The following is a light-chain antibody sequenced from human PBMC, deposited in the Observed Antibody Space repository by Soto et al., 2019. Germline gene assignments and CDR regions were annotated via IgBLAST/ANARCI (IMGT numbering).Light chain of an antibody. V-gene: IGLV2-14*01. Sequence: QSVLTQPASVSGSPGQSITISCTGTSSDVGGYNYVSWYQQHPGKAPKLMIYDVSNRPSGVSNRFSGSKSGNTASLTVSGLQTEDEADYYCSSKRGRTSYVFVTGTKVTVL. CDR3: SSKRGRTSYV. CDR2: DVS. J-gene: IGLJ1*01. CDR1: SSDVGGYNY.